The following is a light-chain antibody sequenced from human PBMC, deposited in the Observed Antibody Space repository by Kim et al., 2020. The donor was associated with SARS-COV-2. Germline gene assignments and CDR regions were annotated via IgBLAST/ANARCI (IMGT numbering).Light chain of an antibody. Sequence: SASVGDRVTITCRASQDISNYLAWYQQKPGKVPRLMIYGTSTLQSGVPFRFRGSGSGTDFTLTITSLQPEDVATYYCQKYDSGPYTFGQGTKLEI. CDR1: QDISNY. CDR3: QKYDSGPYT. V-gene: IGKV1-27*01. J-gene: IGKJ2*01. CDR2: GTS.